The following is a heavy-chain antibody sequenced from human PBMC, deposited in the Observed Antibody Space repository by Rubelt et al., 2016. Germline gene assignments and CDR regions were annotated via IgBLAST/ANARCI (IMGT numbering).Heavy chain of an antibody. CDR3: AKPARLDYGINAEYFQH. D-gene: IGHD4-17*01. CDR1: GFTFSSYG. V-gene: IGHV3-30*02. Sequence: QVQLVESGGGVVQPGGSLRLSCAASGFTFSSYGMHWVRQAPGKGLAWVALIRYAGSNKYYAASVKGRFTISIDNSKSTLYLQMNSLRAEDTAVYYCAKPARLDYGINAEYFQHWGQGTLVTVSS. J-gene: IGHJ1*01. CDR2: IRYAGSNK.